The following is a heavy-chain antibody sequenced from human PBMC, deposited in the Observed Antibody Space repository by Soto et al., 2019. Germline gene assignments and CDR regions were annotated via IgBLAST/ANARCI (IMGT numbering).Heavy chain of an antibody. V-gene: IGHV1-3*01. CDR1: GYTFTSYA. J-gene: IGHJ4*02. CDR3: ARDMVHYYDTSGYYS. D-gene: IGHD3-22*01. CDR2: INAGNGNT. Sequence: ASVKLSCKASGYTFTSYAMHWVRQAPGQRLEWMGWINAGNGNTKYSQKFQGRVTITRDTSASTAYMELSSLRSEDTAVYYCARDMVHYYDTSGYYSWGQATLVTVSS.